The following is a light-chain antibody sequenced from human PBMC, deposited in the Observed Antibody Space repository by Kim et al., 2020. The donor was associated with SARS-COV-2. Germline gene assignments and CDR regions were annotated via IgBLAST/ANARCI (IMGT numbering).Light chain of an antibody. CDR1: QSVSSN. CDR2: GAS. J-gene: IGKJ2*03. V-gene: IGKV3-15*01. CDR3: QQYNNWPPQYS. Sequence: SPGERATRSCRASQSVSSNLAWYQQKPGQDTRLLIYGASTRATGIPARFSGSGSGTEFTLTISSLQSEDFAVYYCQQYNNWPPQYSFGQGTKLEI.